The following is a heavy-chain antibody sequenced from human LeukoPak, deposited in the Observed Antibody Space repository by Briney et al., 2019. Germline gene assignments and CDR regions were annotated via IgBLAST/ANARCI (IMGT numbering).Heavy chain of an antibody. J-gene: IGHJ6*02. Sequence: GGSLRLSCAASGFTFSSYWMNWARQAPGKGLEWVASINHNGNVNYYVDSVKGRFTISRDNAKNSLYLQMSNLTAEDTAVYFCARGGGLDVWGQGATVTVSS. CDR1: GFTFSSYW. D-gene: IGHD3-16*01. V-gene: IGHV3-7*03. CDR2: INHNGNVN. CDR3: ARGGGLDV.